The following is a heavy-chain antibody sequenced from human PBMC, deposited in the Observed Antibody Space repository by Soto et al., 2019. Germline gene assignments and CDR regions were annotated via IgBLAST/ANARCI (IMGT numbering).Heavy chain of an antibody. Sequence: PVGSLSLSCAASGFTFSSYWMSWVRQAPGKGLEWVANIKQDGSEKYYVDSVKGRFTISRDNAKNSLYLQMNSLRAEDTAVYYCARESLELPLDYWGQGTLVTVSS. D-gene: IGHD1-7*01. CDR2: IKQDGSEK. J-gene: IGHJ4*02. CDR1: GFTFSSYW. CDR3: ARESLELPLDY. V-gene: IGHV3-7*01.